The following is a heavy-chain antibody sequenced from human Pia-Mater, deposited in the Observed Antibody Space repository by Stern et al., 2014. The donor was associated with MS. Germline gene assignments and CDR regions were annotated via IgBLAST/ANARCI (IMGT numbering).Heavy chain of an antibody. J-gene: IGHJ4*02. CDR1: GDTFSSYA. V-gene: IGHV1-69*01. Sequence: QVQLLQPGAEVKKPGSSVKVSCKASGDTFSSYALSWVRQAPGQGLEWMGGLIPFFGATRYAQKFQGRVTITPEESTGTAFLELSSLTSEDTAVYYCALRRSSYVYWGQGTLVTVSS. D-gene: IGHD3-10*01. CDR3: ALRRSSYVY. CDR2: LIPFFGAT.